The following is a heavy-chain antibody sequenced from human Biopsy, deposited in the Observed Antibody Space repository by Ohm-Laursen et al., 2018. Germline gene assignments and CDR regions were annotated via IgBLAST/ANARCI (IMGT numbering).Heavy chain of an antibody. CDR3: ARDPLNGHKHFDY. V-gene: IGHV1-2*02. Sequence: ASVKVSCKASSYTFTDYNIHWMRQAPGQGLEWLGYINCKTGATNYAQKFQGTVTMTRDPSISTAYLALASLRSAATAIYYCARDPLNGHKHFDYWGQGSLVTVSS. D-gene: IGHD2-8*01. CDR1: SYTFTDYN. CDR2: INCKTGAT. J-gene: IGHJ4*02.